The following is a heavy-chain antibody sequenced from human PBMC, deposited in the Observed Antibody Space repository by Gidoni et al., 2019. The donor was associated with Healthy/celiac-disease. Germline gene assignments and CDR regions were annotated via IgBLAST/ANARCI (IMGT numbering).Heavy chain of an antibody. CDR3: ARDDKQLVYFDY. CDR1: GYTFTIYY. CDR2: INPSGGST. J-gene: IGHJ4*02. D-gene: IGHD6-6*01. Sequence: QVQLVQSGAEVKKPGSSVTVSCKASGYTFTIYYMHWVRQAPVQGLDWMGIINPSGGSTSYAQKFQGRVIMTRDTSTSTVYMERSSLRSEDTAVYYCARDDKQLVYFDYWGQGTLVTVSS. V-gene: IGHV1-46*01.